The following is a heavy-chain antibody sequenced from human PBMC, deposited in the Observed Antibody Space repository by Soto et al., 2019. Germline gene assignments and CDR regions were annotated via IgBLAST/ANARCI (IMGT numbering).Heavy chain of an antibody. Sequence: PERTRRRSWSASAITFSSFAMHWGSQAQGQGLEYVSAISSNGGSTYYADSVKGRFTISRDNSKNALYLQMSSLRAEDTAVYYCVKDQSAGYYYDSSGSVFGYWGQGTLVTVSS. J-gene: IGHJ4*02. CDR1: AITFSSFA. V-gene: IGHV3-64D*06. CDR2: ISSNGGST. CDR3: VKDQSAGYYYDSSGSVFGY. D-gene: IGHD3-22*01.